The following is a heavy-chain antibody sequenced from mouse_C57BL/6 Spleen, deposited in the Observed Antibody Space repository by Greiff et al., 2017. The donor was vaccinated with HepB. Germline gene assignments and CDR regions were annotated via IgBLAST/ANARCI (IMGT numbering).Heavy chain of an antibody. D-gene: IGHD2-5*01. CDR3: AGRDSNDY. J-gene: IGHJ2*01. V-gene: IGHV3-6*01. CDR2: ISYDGSN. Sequence: EVKLVESGPGLVKPSQSLSLTCSVTGYSITSGYYWNWIRQFPGNKLEWMGYISYDGSNNYNPSLKNRISITRDTSKNQFFLKLNSVTTEDTATYYCAGRDSNDYWGQGTTLTVSS. CDR1: GYSITSGYY.